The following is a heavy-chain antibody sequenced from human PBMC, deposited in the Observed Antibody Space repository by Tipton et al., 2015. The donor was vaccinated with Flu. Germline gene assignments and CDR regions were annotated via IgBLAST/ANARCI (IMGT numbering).Heavy chain of an antibody. CDR1: GGSFSGYY. J-gene: IGHJ4*02. V-gene: IGHV4-34*01. D-gene: IGHD4-17*01. CDR3: ARHSTGRVPDY. Sequence: TLSLTCAVYGGSFSGYYWSWIRQPPGKGLEWIGEINHSGSTNYNPSLKSRVTISVDTSKNQFSLKLSSVTAADTAVYYCARHSTGRVPDYWGQGTLVTVSS. CDR2: INHSGST.